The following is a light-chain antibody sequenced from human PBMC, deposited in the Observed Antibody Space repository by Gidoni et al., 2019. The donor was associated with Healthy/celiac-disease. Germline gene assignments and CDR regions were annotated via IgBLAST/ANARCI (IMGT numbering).Light chain of an antibody. CDR2: RNN. Sequence: QSVLTQPPSASGTPGQRVTISCSGSSSNIGSNYVYWYQQLPGTAPKLLIYRNNHRPSVVPDRFSGSQSGTSASLAISGLRSEDEADYYCAAWDDSLSGPGVFGGGTKLTVL. CDR3: AAWDDSLSGPGV. CDR1: SSNIGSNY. V-gene: IGLV1-47*01. J-gene: IGLJ2*01.